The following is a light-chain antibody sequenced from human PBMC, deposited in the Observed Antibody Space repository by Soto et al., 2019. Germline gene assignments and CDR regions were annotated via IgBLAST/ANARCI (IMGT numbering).Light chain of an antibody. CDR2: EVT. Sequence: QSALTQPASVSGSPGQSITISCTGTSSDVGGYNYVSWYQQHPGKAPKLMIYEVTDRPSGVSTRFSGSKSGNTASLTISALQAEDEAEYYCSSYASSSTLVFGTGTKVTVL. CDR1: SSDVGGYNY. J-gene: IGLJ1*01. V-gene: IGLV2-14*01. CDR3: SSYASSSTLV.